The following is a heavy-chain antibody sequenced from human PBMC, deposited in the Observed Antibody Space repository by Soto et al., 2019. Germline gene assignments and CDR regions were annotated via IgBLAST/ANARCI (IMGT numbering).Heavy chain of an antibody. D-gene: IGHD3-22*01. CDR1: GFTFSSYA. Sequence: EVQLLESGGGLVQPGGSLRLSCAASGFTFSSYAMSWVRQAPGKGLEWVSAISGSGGSTYYADSVKGLLTISRDNSNNTFYLQMSSLRAEDTAVYYCAKDEYYYDSSGYSGWGQGTLCNVSS. CDR3: AKDEYYYDSSGYSG. CDR2: ISGSGGST. V-gene: IGHV3-23*01. J-gene: IGHJ4*02.